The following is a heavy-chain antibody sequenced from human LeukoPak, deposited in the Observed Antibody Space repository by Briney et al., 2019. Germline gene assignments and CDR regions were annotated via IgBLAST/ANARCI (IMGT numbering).Heavy chain of an antibody. CDR3: AKLHDYGDYYFDY. D-gene: IGHD4-17*01. J-gene: IGHJ4*02. Sequence: GGSLRLSCAASGFTFSSYAMSWVRQAPAKGLEWVSAISGSGGSTYYADSVKGRFTISRDNSKNTLYLQMNSLRAEDTAVYYCAKLHDYGDYYFDYWGQGTLVTVSS. CDR1: GFTFSSYA. CDR2: ISGSGGST. V-gene: IGHV3-23*01.